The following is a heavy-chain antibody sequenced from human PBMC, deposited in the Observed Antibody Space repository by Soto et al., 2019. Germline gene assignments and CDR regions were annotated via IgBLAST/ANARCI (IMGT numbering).Heavy chain of an antibody. V-gene: IGHV1-18*04. CDR3: ARLYCISTSCYLGMDV. Sequence: ASGKGSCKASGYMFTKYGITWVRQAPGQGLEWMGWISAYNGNTNYAQKLQGRVTMTTDTSTSTAYMELRSLRSDDTAVYYCARLYCISTSCYLGMDVWGQGTTVTVSS. D-gene: IGHD2-2*01. CDR2: ISAYNGNT. J-gene: IGHJ6*02. CDR1: GYMFTKYG.